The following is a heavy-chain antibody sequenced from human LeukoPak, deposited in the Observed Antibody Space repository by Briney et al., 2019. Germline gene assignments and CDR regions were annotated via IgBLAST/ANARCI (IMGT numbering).Heavy chain of an antibody. CDR1: GFTFSNYA. Sequence: GGSLRLSCAASGFTFSNYAMTWVRQAPGKGLEWVSSISTSGDSTAYAASVKGRFPISRDNAKNTLCLLLNSLRAEDTAVYYCARGRGSPYYFHCWGQGTLVSVS. CDR3: ARGRGSPYYFHC. D-gene: IGHD3-16*01. J-gene: IGHJ4*02. CDR2: ISTSGDST. V-gene: IGHV3-23*01.